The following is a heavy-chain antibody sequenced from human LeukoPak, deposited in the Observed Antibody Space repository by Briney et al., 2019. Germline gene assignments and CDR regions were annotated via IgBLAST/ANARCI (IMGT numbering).Heavy chain of an antibody. CDR3: ARAKGSSSSFDY. D-gene: IGHD6-6*01. CDR1: GGTFSSCA. J-gene: IGHJ4*02. CDR2: IIPIFGTA. Sequence: SVKVSCKASGGTFSSCAISWVRQAPGQGLEWMGRIIPIFGTANYAQKFQGRVTITTDESTSTAYMELSSLRSEVTAVYYCARAKGSSSSFDYWGQGTLVTVSS. V-gene: IGHV1-69*05.